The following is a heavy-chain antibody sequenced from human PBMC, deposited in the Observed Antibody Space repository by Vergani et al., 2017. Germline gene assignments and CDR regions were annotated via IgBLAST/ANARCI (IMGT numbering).Heavy chain of an antibody. D-gene: IGHD2-15*01. CDR2: ISSNGGST. CDR3: VILTWGVVAAP. CDR1: GFPFSSYA. V-gene: IGHV3-64D*06. Sequence: EVQLVESGGGLVQPGGSLRLSCSASGFPFSSYAMHWVRQAPGKGMEYVSAISSNGGSTSYADSVKGRFTISRDNSKNTLYLQMSSLRAEDAAVYYCVILTWGVVAAPWGQGTLVTVSS. J-gene: IGHJ5*02.